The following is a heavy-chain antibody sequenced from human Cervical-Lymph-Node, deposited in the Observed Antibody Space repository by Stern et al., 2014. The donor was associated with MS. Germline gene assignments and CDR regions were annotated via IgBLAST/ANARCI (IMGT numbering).Heavy chain of an antibody. V-gene: IGHV3-7*01. D-gene: IGHD3-3*01. Sequence: EVQLVESGGGLVQPGGSLRLSCTAHKFSLSSFWMSWVRQIPGKGLEWVANIRQDGSETYYGDSVKGRFTISRDNAQNSLYLRMSNVRVEDTAVYFCAREQFLERLLMGYFDSWGQGTLVTVSS. CDR3: AREQFLERLLMGYFDS. J-gene: IGHJ4*02. CDR1: KFSLSSFW. CDR2: IRQDGSET.